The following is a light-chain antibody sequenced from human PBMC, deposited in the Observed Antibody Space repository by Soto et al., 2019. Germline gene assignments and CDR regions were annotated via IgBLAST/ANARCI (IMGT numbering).Light chain of an antibody. V-gene: IGKV3-15*01. Sequence: EIVMTQSPGTLAVSPGERVTLSCRASESVSTNVAWYRQKPGQAPRLVIYGAFSRATGIPARFSGSGSGTNFTLSISSLQSDDFAVYYCQHYNNWPPYTFGQGTKLEMK. J-gene: IGKJ2*01. CDR3: QHYNNWPPYT. CDR2: GAF. CDR1: ESVSTN.